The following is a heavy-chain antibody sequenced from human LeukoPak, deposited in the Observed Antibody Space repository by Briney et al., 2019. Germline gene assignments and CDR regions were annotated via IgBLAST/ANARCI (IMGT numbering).Heavy chain of an antibody. CDR2: ISYDGSNK. V-gene: IGHV3-30*04. D-gene: IGHD3-10*01. CDR1: GFTFSSYA. Sequence: GGSLRLSCAASGFTFSSYAMHWVRQAPGKGLEWVAVISYDGSNKYYADSVKGRFTISRDNAKNSLYLQMNSLRAEDTAVYCCARELDYYGSGSNPFDPWGQGTLVTVSS. J-gene: IGHJ5*02. CDR3: ARELDYYGSGSNPFDP.